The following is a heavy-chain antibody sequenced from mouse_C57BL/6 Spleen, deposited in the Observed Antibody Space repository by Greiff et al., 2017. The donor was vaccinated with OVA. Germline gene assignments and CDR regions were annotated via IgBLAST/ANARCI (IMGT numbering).Heavy chain of an antibody. Sequence: EVQLQQSGAELVRPGASVKLSCTASGFNIKDYYMHWVKQRPEKGLEWIGRIDPEDCDTEYAPKFQGKATMTADTSSNTGYLQLSSLTSEDTAVYYCTTGYYGSGGFAYWGQGTLVTVSA. CDR1: GFNIKDYY. V-gene: IGHV14-1*01. CDR2: IDPEDCDT. D-gene: IGHD1-1*01. J-gene: IGHJ3*01. CDR3: TTGYYGSGGFAY.